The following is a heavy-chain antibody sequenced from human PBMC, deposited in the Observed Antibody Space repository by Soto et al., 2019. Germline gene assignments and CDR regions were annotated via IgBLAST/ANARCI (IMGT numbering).Heavy chain of an antibody. V-gene: IGHV1-69*06. Sequence: ASVKVSCKASGGTFSSYAISWVRQAPGQGLEWMGGIIPIFGTANYAQKFQGRVTITADKSTSTAYMELSSLRSEDTAVYYCARDSEQQLFDYWGQGTLATVSS. CDR1: GGTFSSYA. CDR3: ARDSEQQLFDY. D-gene: IGHD6-13*01. CDR2: IIPIFGTA. J-gene: IGHJ4*02.